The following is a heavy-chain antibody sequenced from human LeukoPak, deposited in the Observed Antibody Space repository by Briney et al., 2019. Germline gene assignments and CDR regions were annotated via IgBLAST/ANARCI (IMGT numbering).Heavy chain of an antibody. Sequence: SETLSLTCAVSGYSISSGYYWGWIRPPPGKGLEWIGSIYHSGSTYYNPSLKSRVTISVDTSKNQFSLKLSSVTAADTAVYYCARELPYCSGGSCYSFDYWGQGTLVTVSS. CDR3: ARELPYCSGGSCYSFDY. D-gene: IGHD2-15*01. V-gene: IGHV4-38-2*02. CDR2: IYHSGST. J-gene: IGHJ4*02. CDR1: GYSISSGYY.